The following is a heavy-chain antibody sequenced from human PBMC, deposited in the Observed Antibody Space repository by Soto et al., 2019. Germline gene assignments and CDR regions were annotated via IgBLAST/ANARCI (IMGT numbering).Heavy chain of an antibody. J-gene: IGHJ5*02. V-gene: IGHV1-8*01. D-gene: IGHD4-17*01. CDR3: ARTSTVTRYNWFDP. CDR1: GYTFTSYD. CDR2: MNPNSGNT. Sequence: QVQLVQSGAEVKKPGASVKVSCKASGYTFTSYDINWVRQATGQGLEWMGWMNPNSGNTGYAQKLQGRVTMTRNTSISTAYMELSSLRSEDTAVYYCARTSTVTRYNWFDPWGQGTLVTVSS.